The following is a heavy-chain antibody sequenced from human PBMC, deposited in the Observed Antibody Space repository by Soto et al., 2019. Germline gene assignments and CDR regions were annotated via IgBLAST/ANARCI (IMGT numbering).Heavy chain of an antibody. D-gene: IGHD4-4*01. J-gene: IGHJ4*02. Sequence: GGSLRLSCAASAFTFRSYTMHWVRQAPGKGLEWVATISYDGSKTNYADSVRGRFTISRDNSKSTLFLQMDSLRPEDTTVYSCARDRDSSYFPPPYYFDSWGQGTLVTVSS. CDR1: AFTFRSYT. CDR3: ARDRDSSYFPPPYYFDS. CDR2: ISYDGSKT. V-gene: IGHV3-30*04.